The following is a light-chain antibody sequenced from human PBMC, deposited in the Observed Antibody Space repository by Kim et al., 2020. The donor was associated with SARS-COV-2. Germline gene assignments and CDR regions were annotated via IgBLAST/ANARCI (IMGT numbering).Light chain of an antibody. CDR3: NSRDTNDIVL. CDR2: GKN. V-gene: IGLV3-19*01. J-gene: IGLJ2*01. Sequence: SSELTQDPAVSVALGQTVRITCQGDSLRSYYATWCQQKPGQAPILLIYGKNNRPSGIPDRFSGSSSGNTASLTITGTQAGDEADYYCNSRDTNDIVLFGGGTKLTVL. CDR1: SLRSYY.